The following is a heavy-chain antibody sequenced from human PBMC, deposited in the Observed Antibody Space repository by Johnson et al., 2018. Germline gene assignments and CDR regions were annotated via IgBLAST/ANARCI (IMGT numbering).Heavy chain of an antibody. J-gene: IGHJ3*02. D-gene: IGHD5-18*01. CDR1: GFTFSSYG. CDR2: ISYDGSNK. CDR3: AKGVDTGIWGSAFDI. Sequence: QVQLVQSGGGVVQPGRSLRLSCAASGFTFSSYGMHWVRQAPGKGLEWVAVISYDGSNKYYADSVKGRFTISRDNSKNTLYLQMNSLRAEDTGVYYCAKGVDTGIWGSAFDIWGQGTMVTVSS. V-gene: IGHV3-30*18.